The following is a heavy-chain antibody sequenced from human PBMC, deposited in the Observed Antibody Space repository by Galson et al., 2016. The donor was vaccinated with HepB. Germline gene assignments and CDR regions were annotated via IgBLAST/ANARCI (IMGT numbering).Heavy chain of an antibody. CDR3: ARDLGLGDDY. V-gene: IGHV3-74*01. CDR2: INSDGSST. Sequence: SLRLSCAASGFTLGTYWMHWIRQAPGKGLVGVSCINSDGSSTNYADSVRGRFTISRDNAKNTLYLQMNSLRVEDTAVYYCARDLGLGDDYWGQGTLVTVSS. D-gene: IGHD3-16*01. CDR1: GFTLGTYW. J-gene: IGHJ4*02.